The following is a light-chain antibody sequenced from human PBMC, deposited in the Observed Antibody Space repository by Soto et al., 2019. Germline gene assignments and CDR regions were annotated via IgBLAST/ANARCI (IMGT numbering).Light chain of an antibody. V-gene: IGLV1-44*01. CDR3: AAWDDSLDAWL. CDR1: ASNIGSQP. J-gene: IGLJ3*02. CDR2: RNT. Sequence: QSVLTQPPSASGTPGQGVTLSCSGSASNIGSQPVSWYQHLPGTAPKLLISRNTERPSGVPDRFSGSKSGTSAALAISGLQSEDEGDYYCAAWDDSLDAWLFGGGTNLTVL.